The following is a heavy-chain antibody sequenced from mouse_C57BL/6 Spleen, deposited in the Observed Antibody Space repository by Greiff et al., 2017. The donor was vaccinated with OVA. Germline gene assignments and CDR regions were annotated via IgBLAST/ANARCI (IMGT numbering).Heavy chain of an antibody. D-gene: IGHD1-1*01. Sequence: QVQLQQSGPELVRPGASVKISCKAPGYTFTSHWMQWVRQRPGQGLEWIGEIFPGSGSTYYNAKFKGKATLTVDTSSSTAYMQLSSLTSEDAAVYCCTRSVTTVSYFDYWGKGTTLTVSS. CDR1: GYTFTSHW. V-gene: IGHV1-56*01. CDR3: TRSVTTVSYFDY. J-gene: IGHJ2*01. CDR2: IFPGSGST.